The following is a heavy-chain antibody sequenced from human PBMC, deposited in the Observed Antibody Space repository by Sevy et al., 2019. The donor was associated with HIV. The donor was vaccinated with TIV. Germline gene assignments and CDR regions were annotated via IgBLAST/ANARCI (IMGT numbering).Heavy chain of an antibody. CDR1: GFTFSSYW. Sequence: GGSLRLSCAASGFTFSSYWMHWVRQAPGKGLVWVSRINSDGSSTIYADSVKGRFTISRDNAKNTVYLQMSSLRAEDTAVYYCATEGSSTGDYVLGYWGQGTLVTVSS. D-gene: IGHD4-17*01. J-gene: IGHJ4*02. CDR3: ATEGSSTGDYVLGY. V-gene: IGHV3-74*01. CDR2: INSDGSST.